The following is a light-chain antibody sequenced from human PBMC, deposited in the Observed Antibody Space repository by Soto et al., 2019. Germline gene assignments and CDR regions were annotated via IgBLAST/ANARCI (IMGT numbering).Light chain of an antibody. CDR2: YDD. V-gene: IGLV1-36*01. Sequence: SVLTQPPSVSEAPRQRVTISCSGSSSNIGNNAVNWYQQLPGKAPKLLIYYDDLLASGVSDRFSGSKSGTSASLAISGLQSEDEADYYCAAWDDRLNGPVFGGGTKLTVL. CDR1: SSNIGNNA. CDR3: AAWDDRLNGPV. J-gene: IGLJ2*01.